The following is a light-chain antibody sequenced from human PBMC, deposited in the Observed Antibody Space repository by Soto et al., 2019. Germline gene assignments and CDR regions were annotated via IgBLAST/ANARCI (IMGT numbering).Light chain of an antibody. J-gene: IGLJ1*01. CDR1: SSDVGGYNY. Sequence: QSFLTQPPSASLSPGQSVAISCTGTSSDVGGYNYVSWYQQHPGKAPKLMIYEVNKRPSGVPDRFSGSKSGNTASLTVSGLQAEDEADYYCSSYAGSSNVFGTGTKVTVL. CDR2: EVN. V-gene: IGLV2-8*01. CDR3: SSYAGSSNV.